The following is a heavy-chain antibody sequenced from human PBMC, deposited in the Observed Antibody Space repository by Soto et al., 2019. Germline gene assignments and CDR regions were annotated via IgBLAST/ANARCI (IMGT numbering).Heavy chain of an antibody. D-gene: IGHD2-2*01. J-gene: IGHJ5*02. CDR1: GGTFSSYA. CDR2: IIPIFGTA. V-gene: IGHV1-69*12. Sequence: QVQLVQSGAEVKKPGSSVKVSCKASGGTFSSYAISWVRQAPGQGLEWMGGIIPIFGTANYAQKFQGRVTITADESTSRAYLEVSSLRPEGTAVYCCARGGYCISTSCSRRWLDPWGQGTLVTVS. CDR3: ARGGYCISTSCSRRWLDP.